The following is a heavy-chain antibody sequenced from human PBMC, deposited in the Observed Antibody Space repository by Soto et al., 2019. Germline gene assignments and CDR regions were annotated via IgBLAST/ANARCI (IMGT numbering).Heavy chain of an antibody. D-gene: IGHD2-2*03. CDR2: IWYDGSNK. CDR1: GFTFSSYG. CDR3: ASGYCISTRRPPDYYYGMDV. J-gene: IGHJ6*02. Sequence: QVQLVESGGGVVQPGRSLRLSCAASGFTFSSYGMHWVRQAPGKGLEWVAVIWYDGSNKYYADSVKGRFTISRDNSKNTLYLKMNRLRAEDTAVYYWASGYCISTRRPPDYYYGMDVWGQGTTVTVSS. V-gene: IGHV3-33*01.